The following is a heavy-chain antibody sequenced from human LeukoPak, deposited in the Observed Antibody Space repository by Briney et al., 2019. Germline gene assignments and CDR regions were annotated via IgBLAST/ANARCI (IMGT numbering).Heavy chain of an antibody. CDR2: IYTSGST. CDR1: GNSFGDYY. D-gene: IGHD3-16*02. V-gene: IGHV4-4*07. J-gene: IGHJ4*02. Sequence: KPSETLSLTCTVSGNSFGDYYWSWIRQPAGKGLEWIGRIYTSGSTTYNPSLKSRVTMSVDTSKSQFSLNLMSVTAADTAVYYCARGSYDYVWGSYRPRFDYWGQGTLVTVSS. CDR3: ARGSYDYVWGSYRPRFDY.